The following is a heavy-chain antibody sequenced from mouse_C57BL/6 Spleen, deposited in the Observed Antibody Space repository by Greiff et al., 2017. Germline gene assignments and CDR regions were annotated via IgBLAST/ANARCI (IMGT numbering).Heavy chain of an antibody. D-gene: IGHD1-1*01. CDR2: INPSTGGT. J-gene: IGHJ3*01. CDR3: ARYHYYYGSSWFAY. CDR1: GYSFTGYY. V-gene: IGHV1-42*01. Sequence: VQLQQSGPELVKPGASVKISCKASGYSFTGYYMNWVKQSPEKSLEWIGEINPSTGGTTYNQKFKAKATLTVDKSSSTAYMQLKSLTSEDSAVYYCARYHYYYGSSWFAYWGQGTLVTVSA.